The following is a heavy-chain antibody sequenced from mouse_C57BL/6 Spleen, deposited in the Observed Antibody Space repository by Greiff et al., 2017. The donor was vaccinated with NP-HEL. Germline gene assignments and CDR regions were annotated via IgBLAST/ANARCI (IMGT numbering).Heavy chain of an antibody. Sequence: VQLKESGPGLVKPSQSLSLTCSVTGYSITSGYYWNWIRQFPGNKLEWRGYISYDGSNNYNPSLKNRTSITRDTSKNQCFLQLKSVTTEDTATYYCARGTTVEYYFDYWGQGTTLTVSS. CDR3: ARGTTVEYYFDY. CDR2: ISYDGSN. J-gene: IGHJ2*01. V-gene: IGHV3-6*01. D-gene: IGHD1-1*01. CDR1: GYSITSGYY.